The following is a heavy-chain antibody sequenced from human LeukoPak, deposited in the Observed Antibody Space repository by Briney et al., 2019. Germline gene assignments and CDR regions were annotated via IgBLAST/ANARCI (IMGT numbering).Heavy chain of an antibody. CDR2: IKSKTGGETT. D-gene: IGHD3-10*01. J-gene: IGHJ4*02. Sequence: GGSLRLSCVDSGFTFTNAWMSWVRQAPGKGLEWIGRIKSKTGGETTNYAEPVRGRFTISRDDSKSAVYLQMNSLKIEDTAVYYCTTDLGTYYHGSQRLIPIDYWGQGTLVTVSS. V-gene: IGHV3-15*01. CDR3: TTDLGTYYHGSQRLIPIDY. CDR1: GFTFTNAW.